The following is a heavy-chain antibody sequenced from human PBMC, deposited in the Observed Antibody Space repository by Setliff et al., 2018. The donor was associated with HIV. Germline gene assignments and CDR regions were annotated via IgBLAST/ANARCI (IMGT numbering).Heavy chain of an antibody. CDR1: GYSISSGNY. CDR3: ARHVTGAAYWNFFDY. V-gene: IGHV4-38-2*01. Sequence: SETLSLTCAVFGYSISSGNYWGWIRQPPGKGLEWIGSSYHTGSTYYNPSLKSRVTMSVDTSKNQFSLKVSSVTAADTAVYYCARHVTGAAYWNFFDYWGPETLLVTVSS. J-gene: IGHJ4*03. D-gene: IGHD1-26*01. CDR2: SYHTGST.